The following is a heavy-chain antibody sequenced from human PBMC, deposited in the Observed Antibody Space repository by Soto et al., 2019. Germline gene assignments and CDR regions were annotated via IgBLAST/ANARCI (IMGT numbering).Heavy chain of an antibody. CDR2: ISYDGSNK. CDR1: GFTFSSYG. J-gene: IGHJ6*02. D-gene: IGHD3-10*01. Sequence: GGSLKLSCAASGFTFSSYGMHWVRQAPGKGLEWVAVISYDGSNKYYADSVKGRFTISRDNSKNTLYLQMNSLRAEDTAVYYCAKDIGSFSNYYGMDVWGQGTTVTVSS. V-gene: IGHV3-30*18. CDR3: AKDIGSFSNYYGMDV.